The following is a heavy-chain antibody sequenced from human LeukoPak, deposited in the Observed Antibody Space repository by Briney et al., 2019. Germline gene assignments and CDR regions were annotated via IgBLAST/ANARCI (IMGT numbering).Heavy chain of an antibody. CDR3: ARERETNGYGSGILWDIKPYYYYNMDV. CDR1: GGSVSSGSYY. V-gene: IGHV4-61*01. D-gene: IGHD3-10*01. CDR2: IYYNGNT. J-gene: IGHJ6*02. Sequence: PSETLSLTCTVSGGSVSSGSYYWSWIRQPPGKGLEWIGFIYYNGNTNYNPSLKSRVTISLDTSKNQFSLKLSSVTVADTAVYYCARERETNGYGSGILWDIKPYYYYNMDVWGQGTTVTVSS.